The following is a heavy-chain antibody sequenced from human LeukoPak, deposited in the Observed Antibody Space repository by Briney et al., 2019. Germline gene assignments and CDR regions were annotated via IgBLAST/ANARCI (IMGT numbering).Heavy chain of an antibody. V-gene: IGHV3-7*01. Sequence: GGSLRLSCAASGFTFSTYWMSWVRLAPGKGLEWVANIKQDGSEKYYVDSVKGRFTISRDNAKKSLYLQMNSLRAEDTAVYYCARAGFWSDVDASDIWGQGTMVTVSS. D-gene: IGHD3-3*01. CDR3: ARAGFWSDVDASDI. CDR2: IKQDGSEK. CDR1: GFTFSTYW. J-gene: IGHJ3*02.